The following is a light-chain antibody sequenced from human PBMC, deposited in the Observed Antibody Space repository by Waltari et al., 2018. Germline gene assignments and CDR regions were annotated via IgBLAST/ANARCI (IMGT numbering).Light chain of an antibody. CDR1: ALPKQY. V-gene: IGLV3-25*03. Sequence: SYELTQPPSVSVSQGQTARITCSGAALPKQYAYWYQQKPGQAPVLVIYKDSERPSGIPERFSGSSSGTTVPLTISGVQAEDDADYYCQSADSSGWVFGGGTKLTVL. J-gene: IGLJ3*02. CDR2: KDS. CDR3: QSADSSGWV.